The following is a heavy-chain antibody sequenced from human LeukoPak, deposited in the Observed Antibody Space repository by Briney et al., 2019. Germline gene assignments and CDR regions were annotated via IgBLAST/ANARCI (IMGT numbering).Heavy chain of an antibody. D-gene: IGHD2-2*03. V-gene: IGHV5-51*01. Sequence: GESLKISCKGSGYSFTSYWIGWVRQMPGKGLEWMGIIYPGDSDTRYSPSFQGQVTISADKSISTAYLQWSSLKASDTAMYYCASLSGGYCSSTSCYGWFDPWGQGTLVTVSS. CDR3: ASLSGGYCSSTSCYGWFDP. CDR2: IYPGDSDT. CDR1: GYSFTSYW. J-gene: IGHJ5*02.